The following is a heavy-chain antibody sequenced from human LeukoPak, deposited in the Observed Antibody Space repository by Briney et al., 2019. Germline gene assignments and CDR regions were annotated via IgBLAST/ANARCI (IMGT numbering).Heavy chain of an antibody. CDR1: GYTFNKYG. CDR3: ARRETRYYYYMDV. D-gene: IGHD1-26*01. Sequence: ASVKVSCKASGYTFNKYGISWVRQAPGQGLEWMGWITTYNGNTNYAQKVQGRVTMTTDTSASTVYMELRSLRPDDTAVYYCARRETRYYYYMDVWGKGTTVTVSS. V-gene: IGHV1-18*01. J-gene: IGHJ6*03. CDR2: ITTYNGNT.